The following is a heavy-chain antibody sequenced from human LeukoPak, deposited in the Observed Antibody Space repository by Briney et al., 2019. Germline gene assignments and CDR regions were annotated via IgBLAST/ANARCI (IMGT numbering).Heavy chain of an antibody. CDR3: AMGYSSSSGLRYYYMDV. D-gene: IGHD6-6*01. J-gene: IGHJ6*03. CDR2: ISGSGGST. Sequence: GGSLRLSCAASGFTFSSYAMSWVRRAPGKGLEWVSAISGSGGSTYYADSVKGRFTISRDNSKNTLYLQMNSLRAEDTAVYYCAMGYSSSSGLRYYYMDVWGKGTTVTVSS. V-gene: IGHV3-23*01. CDR1: GFTFSSYA.